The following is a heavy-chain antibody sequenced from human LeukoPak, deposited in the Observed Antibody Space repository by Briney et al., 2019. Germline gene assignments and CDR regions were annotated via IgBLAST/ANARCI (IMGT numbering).Heavy chain of an antibody. D-gene: IGHD3-10*01. Sequence: SETLSLTCTVSGGSISSYYWSWIRQPPGKGLEWIGYIYYSGSTNYNPSLKSRVTISVDTSKNQFSLKLSSVTAADTAVYYCARDSFGDEINYYYGMDVWGQGTTVTVSS. J-gene: IGHJ6*02. CDR1: GGSISSYY. V-gene: IGHV4-59*12. CDR3: ARDSFGDEINYYYGMDV. CDR2: IYYSGST.